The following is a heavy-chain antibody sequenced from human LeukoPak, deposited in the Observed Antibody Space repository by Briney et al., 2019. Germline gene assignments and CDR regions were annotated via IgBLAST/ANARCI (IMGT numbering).Heavy chain of an antibody. CDR2: IYYSGST. CDR1: GGSISSYY. J-gene: IGHJ5*02. D-gene: IGHD3-9*01. CDR3: ARGADILTGYPYNWFDP. V-gene: IGHV4-59*01. Sequence: SETLSLTCTVSGGSISSYYWSWIRQPPGKGLEWIGYIYYSGSTNYNPSLKSRVTISVDTSKNQFSLKLSSVTAADTAVYYCARGADILTGYPYNWFDPWGQGTLVTVSS.